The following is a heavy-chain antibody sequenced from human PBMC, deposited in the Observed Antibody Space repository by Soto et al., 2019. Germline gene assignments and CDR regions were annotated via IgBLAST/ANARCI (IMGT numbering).Heavy chain of an antibody. CDR1: GFMFNDYG. J-gene: IGHJ4*02. V-gene: IGHV3-48*02. CDR2: INWNSRTL. D-gene: IGHD4-17*01. CDR3: ARNYPNYGDYYFDF. Sequence: QLVESGGGLVQPGRSLTLSCSASGFMFNDYGMNWVRQAPGKGLEWIAYINWNSRTLYYADSVRGRFTISRDNADRSLYLQMNSLRDDDTAVYYCARNYPNYGDYYFDFWGQGTLVAVSS.